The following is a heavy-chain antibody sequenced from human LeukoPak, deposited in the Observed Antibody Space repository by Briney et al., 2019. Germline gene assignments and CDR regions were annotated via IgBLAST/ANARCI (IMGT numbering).Heavy chain of an antibody. CDR1: GYSFTSYW. Sequence: GESLKISCKGTGYSFTSYWIGWVRQMPGKGLEWMGIIYPGDSDTRYSPSFQGQVTISADKTISTAYLQWSSLKASDTATYYCARQGGSGSYYKYLTDYWGQETLVTVSS. D-gene: IGHD3-10*01. CDR2: IYPGDSDT. V-gene: IGHV5-51*01. CDR3: ARQGGSGSYYKYLTDY. J-gene: IGHJ4*02.